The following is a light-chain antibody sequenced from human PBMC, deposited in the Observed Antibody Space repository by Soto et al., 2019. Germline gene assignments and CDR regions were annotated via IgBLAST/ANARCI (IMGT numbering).Light chain of an antibody. CDR1: QSVRSN. V-gene: IGKV3-15*01. Sequence: ETVMTQSPATLSVSPGERVTLSCRASQSVRSNLAWYQQKPGQAPRLLVYGASTRATGIPARFSGSGSGTDFTVTFSSLQSESFAVYYCQQSNTRPKTFGECSKVQFK. CDR3: QQSNTRPKT. J-gene: IGKJ1*01. CDR2: GAS.